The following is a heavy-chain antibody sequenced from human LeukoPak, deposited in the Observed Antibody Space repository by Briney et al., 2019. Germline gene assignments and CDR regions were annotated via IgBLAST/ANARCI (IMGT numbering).Heavy chain of an antibody. J-gene: IGHJ5*02. V-gene: IGHV1-69*10. D-gene: IGHD4-17*01. Sequence: GASVKVSCKASGGTFNSYGIIWVRQAPGQGLEWMGGVIPILGTANYAQKFQGRVTITADKSTSTAYMELSSLRSEDTAVYYCARAGYYTTTVTTILGWFDPWGQGTLVTVSS. CDR3: ARAGYYTTTVTTILGWFDP. CDR1: GGTFNSYG. CDR2: VIPILGTA.